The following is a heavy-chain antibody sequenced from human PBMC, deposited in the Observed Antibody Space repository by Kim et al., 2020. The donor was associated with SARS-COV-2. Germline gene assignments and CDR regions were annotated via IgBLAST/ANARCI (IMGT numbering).Heavy chain of an antibody. J-gene: IGHJ6*02. Sequence: GESLRLSCAASGFTLDDYAMHWVRQAPGKGLEWVSGISWNSGSIGYADSVKGRFTISRDNAKNSLYLQMNSLRAEDTALYYCAKDMSSSGWYFPYYYYYGMDVWGQGTTVTVSS. CDR3: AKDMSSSGWYFPYYYYYGMDV. V-gene: IGHV3-9*01. D-gene: IGHD6-19*01. CDR2: ISWNSGSI. CDR1: GFTLDDYA.